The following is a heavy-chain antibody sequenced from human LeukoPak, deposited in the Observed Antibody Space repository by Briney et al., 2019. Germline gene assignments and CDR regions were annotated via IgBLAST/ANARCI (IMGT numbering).Heavy chain of an antibody. D-gene: IGHD3-22*01. CDR3: ARGSYYDSSGYPDY. Sequence: PGGSLRLSCAASGFTFSSYAMHWVRQAPGKGLEWVAAISYDGSNKYYADSVKGRFTISRDNSKNTLYLQMNSLRAEDTAVYYCARGSYYDSSGYPDYWGQGTLVTVSS. V-gene: IGHV3-30-3*01. J-gene: IGHJ4*02. CDR1: GFTFSSYA. CDR2: ISYDGSNK.